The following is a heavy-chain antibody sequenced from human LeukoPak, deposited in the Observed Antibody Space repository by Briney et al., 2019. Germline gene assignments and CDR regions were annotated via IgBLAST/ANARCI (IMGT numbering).Heavy chain of an antibody. Sequence: SETLSLTCTVSGGSISSYYWSWIRQPPGKGLEWIEYIYTSGSTNYNPSLKSRVTISVDTSKNQFSLKLSAVTAADTAVYYCARQSTPYSPFDYWGQGTLVTVSS. V-gene: IGHV4-4*09. CDR3: ARQSTPYSPFDY. J-gene: IGHJ4*02. D-gene: IGHD2-15*01. CDR1: GGSISSYY. CDR2: IYTSGST.